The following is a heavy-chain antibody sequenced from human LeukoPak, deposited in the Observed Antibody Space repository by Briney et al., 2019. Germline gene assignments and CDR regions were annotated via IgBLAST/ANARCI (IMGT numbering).Heavy chain of an antibody. J-gene: IGHJ6*03. D-gene: IGHD6-13*01. V-gene: IGHV4-30-4*07. Sequence: SETLSLTCAVSGGSISSGGYSWSWIRQPPGKGLEWIGYIYYSGSTYYNPSLKSRVTISVDTSKNQFSLKLSSVTAADTAVYYCARGRPSSTGGYYYYYYMDVWGKGTTVTVSS. CDR1: GGSISSGGYS. CDR3: ARGRPSSTGGYYYYYYMDV. CDR2: IYYSGST.